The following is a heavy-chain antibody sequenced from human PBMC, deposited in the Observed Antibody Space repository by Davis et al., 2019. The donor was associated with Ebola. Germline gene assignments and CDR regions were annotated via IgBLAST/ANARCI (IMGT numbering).Heavy chain of an antibody. CDR2: IWYDGSNK. V-gene: IGHV3-33*01. CDR1: GFTFSNYA. J-gene: IGHJ4*02. Sequence: PGGSLRLSCAASGFTFSNYAMHWVRQAPGKGLEWLAIIWYDGSNKYYADSVKGRLTISRDNSKSTLYLQMNSLRAEDTAVYHCARGYYDSSGLYAQQYFDYWGQGTLVTVSS. CDR3: ARGYYDSSGLYAQQYFDY. D-gene: IGHD3-22*01.